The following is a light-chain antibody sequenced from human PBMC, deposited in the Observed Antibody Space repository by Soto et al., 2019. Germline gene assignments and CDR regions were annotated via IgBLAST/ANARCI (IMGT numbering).Light chain of an antibody. J-gene: IGLJ3*02. V-gene: IGLV1-47*02. CDR1: SSNIGSNY. Sequence: QAVVTQPPSASGTPGQKVIISCSGSSSNIGSNYVYWYQQLPGAAPKLLIFSNNQRPPGVPDRFSGSKSGTSASLAISGLRSEDEADYHCATWDDSLSGLVFGRGTKVTVL. CDR2: SNN. CDR3: ATWDDSLSGLV.